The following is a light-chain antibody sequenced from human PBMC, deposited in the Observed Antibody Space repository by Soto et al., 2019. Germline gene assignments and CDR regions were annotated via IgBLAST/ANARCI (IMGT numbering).Light chain of an antibody. CDR2: RNN. CDR1: SSNIGSNY. J-gene: IGLJ2*01. Sequence: QSVLTQPPSASGTPGQRLTMSCSGSSSNIGSNYVYWYQQLPGTAPKLLIYRNNQRPSGVPDRFSGSKSGTSASLAISGVRSEDEADYYCAAWDDSLNNVLFGGGTKVTVL. V-gene: IGLV1-47*01. CDR3: AAWDDSLNNVL.